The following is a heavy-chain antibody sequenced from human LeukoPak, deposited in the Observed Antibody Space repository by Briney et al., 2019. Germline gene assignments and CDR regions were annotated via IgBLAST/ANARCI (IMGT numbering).Heavy chain of an antibody. Sequence: GGSLRLSCAASGFTFSSYGMHWVRRAPGKGLEWVAVIWYDGSNKYYADSVKGRFTISRDNSKNTLYLQMNSLRAEDTAVYYCARDLTYYYDSSGYDIWGQGTMVTVSS. V-gene: IGHV3-33*01. J-gene: IGHJ3*02. CDR2: IWYDGSNK. CDR1: GFTFSSYG. D-gene: IGHD3-22*01. CDR3: ARDLTYYYDSSGYDI.